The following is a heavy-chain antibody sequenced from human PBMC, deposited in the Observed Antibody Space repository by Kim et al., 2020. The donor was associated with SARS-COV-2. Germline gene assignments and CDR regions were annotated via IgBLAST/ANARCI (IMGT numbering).Heavy chain of an antibody. V-gene: IGHV4-34*01. CDR2: SGST. CDR3: ARGVPPGS. J-gene: IGHJ4*02. Sequence: SGSTNSNPSLKSRVTISVDTSKNQFSLKLSSVTAADTAVYYCARGVPPGSWGQGTLVTVSS.